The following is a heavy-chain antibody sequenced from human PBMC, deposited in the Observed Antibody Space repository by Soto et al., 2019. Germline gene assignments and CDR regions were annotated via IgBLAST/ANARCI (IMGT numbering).Heavy chain of an antibody. J-gene: IGHJ4*02. CDR3: AKDGSGYHFGEFDY. D-gene: IGHD3-3*01. V-gene: IGHV3-23*01. Sequence: EVHLLESGGGLVQPGGSLRLSCAASGFTFSSYAMSWVRQAPGQGLEWVSAISGSGGSTYYADSVKGRFTISRDNSKNTLYLQMNSLRAEDTAVYYCAKDGSGYHFGEFDYWGQGTLVTVSS. CDR1: GFTFSSYA. CDR2: ISGSGGST.